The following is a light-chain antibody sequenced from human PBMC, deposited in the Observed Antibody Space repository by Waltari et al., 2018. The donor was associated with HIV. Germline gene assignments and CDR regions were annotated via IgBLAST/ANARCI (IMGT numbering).Light chain of an antibody. J-gene: IGKJ4*01. CDR2: LGS. Sequence: DIVMTQSPLSLSVTPGEPASISCKSSQSLLKSNGYIYLDWYLQKPGQSPQLLIYLGSNRASGVPDRFSGSASATDFTLEISRVEAEDAGIYYCMEALETPLTFGGGTRLEIK. V-gene: IGKV2-28*01. CDR1: QSLLKSNGYIY. CDR3: MEALETPLT.